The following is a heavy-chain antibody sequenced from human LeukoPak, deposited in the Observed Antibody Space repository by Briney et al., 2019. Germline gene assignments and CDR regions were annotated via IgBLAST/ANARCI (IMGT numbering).Heavy chain of an antibody. Sequence: GRSLRLSCAASGFTFSSYGMHWVRQAPGKGLEWVAVIWYDGSNKYYADSVKGRFTISRDNSKNPLYLQMNSLRAEDTAVYYCARAYSSSLYGYFQHWGQGTLVTVSS. D-gene: IGHD6-13*01. J-gene: IGHJ1*01. CDR2: IWYDGSNK. CDR3: ARAYSSSLYGYFQH. CDR1: GFTFSSYG. V-gene: IGHV3-33*01.